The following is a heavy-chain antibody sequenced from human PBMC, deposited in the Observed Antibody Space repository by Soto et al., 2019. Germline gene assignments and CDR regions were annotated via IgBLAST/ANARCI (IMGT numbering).Heavy chain of an antibody. D-gene: IGHD4-17*01. Sequence: QVQLVESGGGVVQPGRSLRLSCAASGFTFSSYGMHWVRQAPGKGLEWVAVIWYDGSNKYYADSVKGRFTISRDNSKNTLYLQMICLRAEVTAVYYCAREGNGDSLYLYFDYWGQGTLVTVSS. CDR1: GFTFSSYG. V-gene: IGHV3-33*01. J-gene: IGHJ4*02. CDR3: AREGNGDSLYLYFDY. CDR2: IWYDGSNK.